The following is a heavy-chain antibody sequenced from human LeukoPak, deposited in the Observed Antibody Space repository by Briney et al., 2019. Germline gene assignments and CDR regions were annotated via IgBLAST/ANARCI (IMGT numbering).Heavy chain of an antibody. CDR1: GGSISNYY. CDR3: ARQGRHIAAAGHWYFDL. Sequence: SETLSLTCTVSGGSISNYYWSWIRQPPGKGLEWIGYIYYSGSTNYNPSLKSRVTISVDTSKNQFSLKVSSVTAADTAVYYCARQGRHIAAAGHWYFDLWGRGTLVTVSS. V-gene: IGHV4-59*08. J-gene: IGHJ2*01. D-gene: IGHD6-13*01. CDR2: IYYSGST.